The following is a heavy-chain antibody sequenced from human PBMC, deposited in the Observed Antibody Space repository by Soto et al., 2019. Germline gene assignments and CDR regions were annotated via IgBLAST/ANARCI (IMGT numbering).Heavy chain of an antibody. Sequence: QLHLQESGPGLVKPSETLSLTCTVTGVSIGTSGDYWGWVRQPPGKGLEWIGSVYRTGSVYYNPALYNPSLESRLSITVDTSKNQFSLKLRSVTAADTSVYYWVDVFTGSTFGYWGQGTLVTVSS. CDR3: VDVFTGSTFGY. V-gene: IGHV4-39*01. CDR1: GVSIGTSGDY. J-gene: IGHJ4*02. D-gene: IGHD3-9*01. CDR2: VYRTGSV.